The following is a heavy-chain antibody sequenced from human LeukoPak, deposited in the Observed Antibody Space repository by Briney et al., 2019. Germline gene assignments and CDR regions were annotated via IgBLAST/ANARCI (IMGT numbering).Heavy chain of an antibody. Sequence: PSETLSLTCTVSGGSISSSDYYWGWIRQPPGKGLEWIGEINHSGGTNYNPSLKSRVTISVDTSKNQFSLKLSSVTAADTAVYYCARGRYSSGWRGKRPHYYFDYWGRGTLVTVSS. CDR3: ARGRYSSGWRGKRPHYYFDY. J-gene: IGHJ4*02. CDR1: GGSISSSDYY. CDR2: INHSGGT. D-gene: IGHD6-19*01. V-gene: IGHV4-39*07.